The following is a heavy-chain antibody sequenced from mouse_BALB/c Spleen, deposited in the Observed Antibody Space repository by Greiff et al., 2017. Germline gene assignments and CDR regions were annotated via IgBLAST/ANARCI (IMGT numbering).Heavy chain of an antibody. V-gene: IGHV14-1*02. Sequence: VQLQQSGAELVRPGALVKLSCKASGFNIKDYYMHWVKQRPEQGLEWIGWIDPENGNTIYDPKFQGKASITADTSSNTAYLQLSSLTSEDTDVYYCASGGLAWFAYWGQGTLVTVAA. J-gene: IGHJ3*01. CDR3: ASGGLAWFAY. CDR1: GFNIKDYY. CDR2: IDPENGNT.